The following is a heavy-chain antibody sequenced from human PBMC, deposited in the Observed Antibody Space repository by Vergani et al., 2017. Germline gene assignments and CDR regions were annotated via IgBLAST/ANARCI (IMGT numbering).Heavy chain of an antibody. CDR3: ARARGYYDSSGYWVGDY. J-gene: IGHJ4*02. V-gene: IGHV1-18*01. CDR2: ISAYNGNT. Sequence: QVQLVQSGAEVKKPGASVKVSCKASGYTFTSYGISWVRQAPGQGLEWMGWISAYNGNTNYAQKPQGRVTLTTDTSTGTADMELRSLRSDDTAVYYCARARGYYDSSGYWVGDYWGQGTLVTVSS. D-gene: IGHD3-22*01. CDR1: GYTFTSYG.